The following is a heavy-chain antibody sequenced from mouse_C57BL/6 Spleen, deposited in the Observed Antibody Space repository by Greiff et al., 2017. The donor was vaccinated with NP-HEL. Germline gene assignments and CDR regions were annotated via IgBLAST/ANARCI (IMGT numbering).Heavy chain of an antibody. J-gene: IGHJ3*01. CDR2: IDPEDGDT. CDR1: GFNIKDYY. D-gene: IGHD2-4*01. V-gene: IGHV14-1*01. Sequence: VQLQQSGAELVRPGASVKLSCTASGFNIKDYYMHWVKQRPEQGLEWIGRIDPEDGDTEYAPKFQGKATMNADTSSNTAYLQLSSLTSEDTAVYYCTTSYDYDSSWFAYWGQGTLVTVSA. CDR3: TTSYDYDSSWFAY.